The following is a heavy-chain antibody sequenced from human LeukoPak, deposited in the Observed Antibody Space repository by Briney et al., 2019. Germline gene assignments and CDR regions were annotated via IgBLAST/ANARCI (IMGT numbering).Heavy chain of an antibody. CDR1: GFTLSSYN. Sequence: GGSLRLSCVASGFTLSSYNMKWVRQAPGKRLEWVSSISWRSSDIEYADSVKGRFTISRDIDKKSLYLQMNSLRAEDTAVYYCAKLLSSTMVRGYNWFDPWGQGTLVTVSS. V-gene: IGHV3-21*04. CDR3: AKLLSSTMVRGYNWFDP. D-gene: IGHD3-10*01. CDR2: ISWRSSDI. J-gene: IGHJ5*02.